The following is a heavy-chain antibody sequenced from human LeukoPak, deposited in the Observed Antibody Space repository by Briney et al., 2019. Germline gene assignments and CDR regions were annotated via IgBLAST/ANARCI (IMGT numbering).Heavy chain of an antibody. Sequence: TSETLSLTCTVSGGSISSSSYYWGWIRQPPGKGLEWIGSIYYSGSTYYNPSLKSRVTISVDTSKNQFSLKLSSVTAADTAVYYCARFDSGWNGVYFDYWGQGTLVTVSS. D-gene: IGHD6-19*01. CDR1: GGSISSSSYY. CDR2: IYYSGST. J-gene: IGHJ4*02. CDR3: ARFDSGWNGVYFDY. V-gene: IGHV4-39*07.